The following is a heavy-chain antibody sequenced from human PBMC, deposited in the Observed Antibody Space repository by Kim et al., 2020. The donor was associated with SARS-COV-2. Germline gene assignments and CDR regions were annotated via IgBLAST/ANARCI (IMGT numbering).Heavy chain of an antibody. CDR1: GYSFTTYG. D-gene: IGHD6-13*01. Sequence: ASVKVSCKASGYSFTTYGMNWVCQAPGQRLEWMGWINPGNGDTAYSQKFQGRVTMTRDTSANTVYMELSSLRSEDTAVYYCVRGAITATGTGNWGQVTLITVSS. V-gene: IGHV1-3*01. CDR2: INPGNGDT. CDR3: VRGAITATGTGN. J-gene: IGHJ4*02.